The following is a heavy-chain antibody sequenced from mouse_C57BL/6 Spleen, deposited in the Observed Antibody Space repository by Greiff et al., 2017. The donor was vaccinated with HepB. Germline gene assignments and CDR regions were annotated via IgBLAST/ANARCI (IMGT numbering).Heavy chain of an antibody. J-gene: IGHJ2*01. V-gene: IGHV2-2*01. D-gene: IGHD2-5*01. Sequence: VQLQQSGPGLVQPSQSLSITCTVSGFSLTSYGVHWVRQSPGKGLEWLGVIWSGGSTDYNAAFISRLSISKDNSKSQVFFKMNSLQADDTAIYYCARTYYSKWYYFDYWGQGPTLTVSS. CDR3: ARTYYSKWYYFDY. CDR1: GFSLTSYG. CDR2: IWSGGST.